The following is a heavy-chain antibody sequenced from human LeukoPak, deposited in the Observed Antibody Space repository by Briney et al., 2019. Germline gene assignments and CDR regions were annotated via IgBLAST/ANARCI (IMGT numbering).Heavy chain of an antibody. CDR1: GGSISSSSYY. CDR2: IYYSGST. J-gene: IGHJ4*02. Sequence: SETLSLTCTVSGGSISSSSYYWGWIRQPPGKGLEWIGSIYYSGSTYYNPSLKCRVTISVDTSKNQFSLKLSSVTAADTAVYYCAREVISDYYDSSGYANWGQGTLVTVSS. CDR3: AREVISDYYDSSGYAN. V-gene: IGHV4-39*07. D-gene: IGHD3-22*01.